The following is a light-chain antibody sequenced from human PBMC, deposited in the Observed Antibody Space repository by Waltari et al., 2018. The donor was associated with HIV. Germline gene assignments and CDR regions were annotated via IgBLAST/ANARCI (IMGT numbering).Light chain of an antibody. Sequence: QSALTQPPSASGSPGQSVTISCTGTSSDVAAYNYVSWYQQHPGKAPKLIIYEVNKRPSGVPDRFSGSKSGNTASLTVAGLQAEDEADYYCSSYAGTRYVFGTGTKVTVL. J-gene: IGLJ1*01. V-gene: IGLV2-8*01. CDR3: SSYAGTRYV. CDR2: EVN. CDR1: SSDVAAYNY.